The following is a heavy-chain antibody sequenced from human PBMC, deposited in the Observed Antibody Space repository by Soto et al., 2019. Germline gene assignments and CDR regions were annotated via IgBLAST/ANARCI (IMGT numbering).Heavy chain of an antibody. CDR2: IKSKTDGGTT. V-gene: IGHV3-15*01. CDR1: GFTFSNAW. D-gene: IGHD1-1*01. J-gene: IGHJ6*02. CDR3: TTETALDGYGYYYYGMDV. Sequence: GWSLRLSCAASGFTFSNAWMSWVRQAPGKGLEWVGRIKSKTDGGTTDYAAPVKGRFTISRDDSKNTLYLQMNSLKTEDTAVYYCTTETALDGYGYYYYGMDVWGQGTTVTVSS.